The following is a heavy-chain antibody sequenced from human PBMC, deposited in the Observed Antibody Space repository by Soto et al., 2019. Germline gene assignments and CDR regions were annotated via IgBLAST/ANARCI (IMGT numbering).Heavy chain of an antibody. J-gene: IGHJ4*02. CDR2: IYYRGNA. CDR3: ARLEGLATISYYFDY. Sequence: PSETLSLTCSVSDDSINSDKYYWCWIRQPPGKGLEWIGSIYYRGNAYYNPSLQTRVTISLDKSKSQFSLKLNSVTAADSAVYFCARLEGLATISYYFDYWGQGTLVTVSS. CDR1: DDSINSDKYY. D-gene: IGHD3-9*01. V-gene: IGHV4-39*01.